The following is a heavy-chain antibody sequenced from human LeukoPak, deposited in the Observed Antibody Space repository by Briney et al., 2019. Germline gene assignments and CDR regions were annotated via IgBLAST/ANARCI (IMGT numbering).Heavy chain of an antibody. CDR1: GFTFSTYW. CDR3: ARGSLTSSSVTTNS. CDR2: INSDGSST. J-gene: IGHJ4*02. Sequence: GGSLRLSCAASGFTFSTYWMHWVRQAPGKGLVWVSRINSDGSSTSYADSVKGRFTISRDNAKNTLYLQMNSLRVEDTAVYYCARGSLTSSSVTTNSWGQGTLVTVSS. D-gene: IGHD4-17*01. V-gene: IGHV3-74*01.